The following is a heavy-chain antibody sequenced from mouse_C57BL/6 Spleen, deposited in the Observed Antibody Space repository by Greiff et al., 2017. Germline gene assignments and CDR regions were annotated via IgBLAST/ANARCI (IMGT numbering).Heavy chain of an antibody. J-gene: IGHJ3*01. CDR1: GYTFPDYN. D-gene: IGHD2-5*01. CDR2: INPNNGGT. CDR3: ARGGNYSNWFAY. Sequence: VQLQQSGPELVTPGASVKIPCKASGYTFPDYNMAWVKQSHGKSLEWIGDINPNNGGTISNQKFKGKATLTVDKSSNTAYMELRSRASEDTAVYYCARGGNYSNWFAYWGQGTLVTVSA. V-gene: IGHV1-18*01.